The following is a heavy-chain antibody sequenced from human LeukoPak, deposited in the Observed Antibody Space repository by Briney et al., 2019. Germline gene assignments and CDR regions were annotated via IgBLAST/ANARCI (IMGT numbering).Heavy chain of an antibody. Sequence: GGSLRLSCAASGFTFSSYSMNWVRQAPGKGLEWVSSISSSSSYIYYADSAKGRFTISRDNAKNSLYLQMNSLRAEDTAVYYCARAPSSRAYMDVWGKGTTVTISS. CDR2: ISSSSSYI. D-gene: IGHD6-13*01. CDR1: GFTFSSYS. CDR3: ARAPSSRAYMDV. J-gene: IGHJ6*03. V-gene: IGHV3-21*01.